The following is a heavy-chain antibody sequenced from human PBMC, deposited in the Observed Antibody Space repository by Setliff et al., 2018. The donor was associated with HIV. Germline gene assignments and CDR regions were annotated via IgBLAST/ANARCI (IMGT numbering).Heavy chain of an antibody. CDR3: ARVPYRSGPTYFDY. V-gene: IGHV1-18*04. CDR2: ISGFNGNT. Sequence: GASVKVSCKASGYTLTDTYMHWVRQAPGQGLEWMGWISGFNGNTKYAQSFQDRVAMTTETATSTAYMEMRSLRSDDTAVYFCARVPYRSGPTYFDYWGQGTLVTVSS. D-gene: IGHD6-19*01. CDR1: GYTLTDTY. J-gene: IGHJ4*02.